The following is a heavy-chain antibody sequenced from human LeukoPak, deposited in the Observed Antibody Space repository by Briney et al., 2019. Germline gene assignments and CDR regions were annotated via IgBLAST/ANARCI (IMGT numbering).Heavy chain of an antibody. Sequence: SETLSLTXSVSGGSISSSSYYWGWIRQPPGKGLEWIGSIYYGGSTYYNPSLKSRVTVSVDTSKNQFSLKLSSVTAADTAVYYCARTITMVRGAPLVFDYWGQGTLVTVSS. J-gene: IGHJ4*02. D-gene: IGHD3-10*01. CDR2: IYYGGST. V-gene: IGHV4-39*01. CDR3: ARTITMVRGAPLVFDY. CDR1: GGSISSSSYY.